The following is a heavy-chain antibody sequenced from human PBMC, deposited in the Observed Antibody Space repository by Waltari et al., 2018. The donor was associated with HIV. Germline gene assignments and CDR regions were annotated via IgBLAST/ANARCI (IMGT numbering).Heavy chain of an antibody. J-gene: IGHJ4*02. CDR1: FA. Sequence: FAMGWVRQPPERGLDWVSAITGTYETTFYADSVKGRFTISRDNSKNTVYLQMNSLRDEDTAIYYCAKDKGGNGPGDYRPSYSFDHWGQGILVTVTS. D-gene: IGHD4-17*01. CDR3: AKDKGGNGPGDYRPSYSFDH. V-gene: IGHV3-23*01. CDR2: ITGTYETT.